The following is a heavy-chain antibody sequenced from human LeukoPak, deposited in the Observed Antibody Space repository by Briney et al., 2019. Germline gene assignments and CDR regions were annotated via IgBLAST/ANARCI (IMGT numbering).Heavy chain of an antibody. Sequence: GGSLRLSCAASGFTFSNVWMSWVRQAPGKGPEWVANIKQDGSEKYYVDSVKGRFTISRDNAETSLHLQMNSLRAEDTAVYYCARGGNHGDYWYFDLWGRGTLVTVSS. D-gene: IGHD4-17*01. CDR1: GFTFSNVW. V-gene: IGHV3-7*01. J-gene: IGHJ2*01. CDR2: IKQDGSEK. CDR3: ARGGNHGDYWYFDL.